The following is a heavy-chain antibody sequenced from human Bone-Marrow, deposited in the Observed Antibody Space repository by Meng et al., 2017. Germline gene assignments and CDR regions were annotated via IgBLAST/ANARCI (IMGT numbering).Heavy chain of an antibody. J-gene: IGHJ5*02. V-gene: IGHV1-69*06. D-gene: IGHD3-22*01. CDR2: IIPIFGTA. CDR1: GGTFSSYA. CDR3: AREGAYGSGYTP. Sequence: QVRLVQVGAEVNKPGSSVKVSCKASGGTFSSYAISWVRQAPGQGLEWMGGIIPIFGTANYAQKFQGRVTITADKSTSTAYMELSSLRSEDTAVYYCAREGAYGSGYTPWGQGTLVTVSS.